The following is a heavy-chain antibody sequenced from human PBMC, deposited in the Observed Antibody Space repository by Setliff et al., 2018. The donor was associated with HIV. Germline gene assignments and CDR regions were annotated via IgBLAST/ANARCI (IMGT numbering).Heavy chain of an antibody. J-gene: IGHJ4*02. CDR1: GYTFTSYA. Sequence: ASVKVSCKASGYTFTSYAMHWVRQAPGQRLEWMGWINAGNGNIKYSQKFQGRVTITTDTSASTAYMELSSLRSEDTAVYYCARDADYDFWSGYWRYFDYWGQGTLVTVSS. D-gene: IGHD3-3*01. V-gene: IGHV1-3*01. CDR2: INAGNGNI. CDR3: ARDADYDFWSGYWRYFDY.